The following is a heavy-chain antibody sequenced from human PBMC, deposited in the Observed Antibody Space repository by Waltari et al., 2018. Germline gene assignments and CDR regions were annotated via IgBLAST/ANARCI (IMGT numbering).Heavy chain of an antibody. CDR3: MTLPIFGLVIKNY. CDR2: VDPEDGET. V-gene: IGHV1-69-2*01. J-gene: IGHJ1*01. Sequence: EVHLTQSGAEVKKPGATVNISCKASGYSFTDQFPHWVRQAPGKGPGWIGRVDPEDGETTLAEKFEGRVTITADTSTDTAYMDLSRLRSEDTALYYCMTLPIFGLVIKNYWGQGTLVTVSS. CDR1: GYSFTDQF. D-gene: IGHD3-3*01.